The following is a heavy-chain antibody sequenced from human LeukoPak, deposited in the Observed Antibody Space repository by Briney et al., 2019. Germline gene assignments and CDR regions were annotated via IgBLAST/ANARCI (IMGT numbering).Heavy chain of an antibody. V-gene: IGHV3-30-3*01. CDR1: GFTFSSYA. J-gene: IGHJ6*03. CDR3: AKDECSSTSCYHYYYYYMDV. D-gene: IGHD2-2*01. Sequence: GGSLRLSCAASGFTFSSYAMHWVRQAPGKGLEWVAVISYDGSNKYYADSVKGRFTISRDNSKNTLYLQMNSLRAEDTAVYYCAKDECSSTSCYHYYYYYMDVWGKGTTVTVSS. CDR2: ISYDGSNK.